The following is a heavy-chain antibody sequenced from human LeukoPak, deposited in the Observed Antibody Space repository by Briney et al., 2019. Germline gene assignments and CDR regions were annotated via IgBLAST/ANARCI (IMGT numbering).Heavy chain of an antibody. Sequence: GASVKVSCKASGYTFTGYYMHWVRQAPGQGLEWMGWINPNSGGTNYAQKFQGRVTMTRDTSISTAYMELSRLRSDDTAVYYCARSGGYYDSSGYLRYNWFDPWGQGTLVTVSS. V-gene: IGHV1-2*02. D-gene: IGHD3-22*01. J-gene: IGHJ5*02. CDR1: GYTFTGYY. CDR3: ARSGGYYDSSGYLRYNWFDP. CDR2: INPNSGGT.